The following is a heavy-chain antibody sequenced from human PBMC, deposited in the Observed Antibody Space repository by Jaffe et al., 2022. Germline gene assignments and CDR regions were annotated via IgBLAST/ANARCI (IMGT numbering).Heavy chain of an antibody. CDR1: GYTFTSYG. D-gene: IGHD4-4*01. CDR3: ARENFDYSNYWFYYYYYMDV. Sequence: QVQLVQSGAEVKKPGASVKVSCKASGYTFTSYGISWVRQAPGQGLEWMGWISAYNGNTNYAQKLQGRVTMTTDTSTSTAYMELRSLRSDDTAVYYCARENFDYSNYWFYYYYYMDVWGKGTTVTVSS. V-gene: IGHV1-18*01. CDR2: ISAYNGNT. J-gene: IGHJ6*03.